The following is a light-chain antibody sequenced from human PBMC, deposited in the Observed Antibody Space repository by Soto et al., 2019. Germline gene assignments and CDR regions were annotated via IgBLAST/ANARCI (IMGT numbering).Light chain of an antibody. CDR1: QSVSSY. Sequence: EIVLTQSPATLSLSPGERATLSCRASQSVSSYLAWYQQKPGQAPRLLIYDASNRATGIPARFSGSGSGTDFTLTISTLEPEDFAVYYCQQRSNWPRTFDQGTKVDI. V-gene: IGKV3-11*01. J-gene: IGKJ1*01. CDR2: DAS. CDR3: QQRSNWPRT.